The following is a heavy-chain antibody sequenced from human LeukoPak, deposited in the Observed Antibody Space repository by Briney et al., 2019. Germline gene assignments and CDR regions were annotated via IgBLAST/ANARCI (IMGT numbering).Heavy chain of an antibody. Sequence: GGSLRLSCAASGFTFSSYAMHWVRQAPGKGPEWVAVISYDGSNKYYADSVKGRFTISRDNSKNTLYLQMNSLRAEDTAVYYCARDHWGYYYDSSGKLIDYWGQGTLVTVSS. CDR3: ARDHWGYYYDSSGKLIDY. CDR1: GFTFSSYA. V-gene: IGHV3-30-3*01. CDR2: ISYDGSNK. J-gene: IGHJ4*02. D-gene: IGHD3-22*01.